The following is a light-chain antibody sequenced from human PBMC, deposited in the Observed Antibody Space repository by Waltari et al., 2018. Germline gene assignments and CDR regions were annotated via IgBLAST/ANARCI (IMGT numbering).Light chain of an antibody. V-gene: IGKV1D-12*01. Sequence: DIQMTQSPSSVSASVGDRVTITCRASQGIGSWLAWYQQKPGKAPKLLIYGASSLQRGVPSRFSGSGSGTDFTLTISSLQPEDFATYYCQQANSFPITFGQGTRLEIK. CDR3: QQANSFPIT. CDR2: GAS. J-gene: IGKJ5*01. CDR1: QGIGSW.